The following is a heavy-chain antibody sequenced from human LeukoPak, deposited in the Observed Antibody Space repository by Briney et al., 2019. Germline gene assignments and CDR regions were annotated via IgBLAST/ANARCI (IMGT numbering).Heavy chain of an antibody. CDR3: ARAPGYSSTNYFFDY. J-gene: IGHJ4*02. CDR1: GFTFSSYI. CDR2: ISSSSTYI. V-gene: IGHV3-21*01. Sequence: PGRSLRLSCAASGFTFSSYIMNWVRQAPGKGLEWVSSISSSSTYIYYADSVKGRFTISRDNAKNSLYLQMNSLRAEDTAVYYCARAPGYSSTNYFFDYWGQGILVTVSS. D-gene: IGHD6-13*01.